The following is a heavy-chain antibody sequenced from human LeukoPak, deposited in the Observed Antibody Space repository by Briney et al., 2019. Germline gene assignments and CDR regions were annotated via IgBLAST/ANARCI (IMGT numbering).Heavy chain of an antibody. CDR3: ARACGEQWLVMVY. CDR2: IWYDGSNK. CDR1: GFTFSSYG. D-gene: IGHD6-19*01. J-gene: IGHJ4*02. V-gene: IGHV3-33*01. Sequence: PGRSLRLSCAASGFTFSSYGMHWVRQAPGKGLEGVAVIWYDGSNKYYADSVKGRFTISRDNSKNTLYLQMNSLRAEDTAVYYCARACGEQWLVMVYWGQGTLVTVSS.